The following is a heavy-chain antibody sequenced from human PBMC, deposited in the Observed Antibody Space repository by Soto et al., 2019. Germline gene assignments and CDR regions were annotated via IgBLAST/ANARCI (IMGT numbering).Heavy chain of an antibody. V-gene: IGHV4-31*03. CDR3: ARWWSGSRQGFDP. Sequence: QVQLQESGPGLVKPSQTLSLTCTVSGGSISSGDYYWSWIRQHPGKGLEWIGYIYYSGSTYYNPSLKRRVTISVATSKNQFTLKLSSVTAADTAVYYGARWWSGSRQGFDPWGQGTLVTVSS. CDR1: GGSISSGDYY. J-gene: IGHJ5*02. CDR2: IYYSGST. D-gene: IGHD3-3*01.